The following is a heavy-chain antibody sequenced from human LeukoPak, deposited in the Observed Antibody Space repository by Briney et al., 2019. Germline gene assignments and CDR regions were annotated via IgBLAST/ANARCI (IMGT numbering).Heavy chain of an antibody. D-gene: IGHD6-6*01. V-gene: IGHV3-30*03. CDR2: ISYDGSNK. J-gene: IGHJ3*02. Sequence: PGGSLRLSCAASGFTFSSYGLHCVRQAPGKGLEWVAVISYDGSNKYYADSVKGRFTISRDNSKNTLYLQMNSLRDEDTAVYYCARDYSSFAFDIWGQGTMVTVSS. CDR1: GFTFSSYG. CDR3: ARDYSSFAFDI.